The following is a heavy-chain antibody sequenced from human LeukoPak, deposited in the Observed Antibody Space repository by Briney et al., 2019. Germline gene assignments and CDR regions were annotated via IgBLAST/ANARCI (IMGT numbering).Heavy chain of an antibody. CDR1: GGSFSGYY. CDR2: INHSGST. V-gene: IGHV4-34*01. J-gene: IGHJ3*02. CDR3: ARGDYASFDAFDI. Sequence: SETLSLTCAVYGGSFSGYYWSWIRQPPGKGLEWIGEINHSGSTNYNPSLKSRVTISVDTSKNQFSLKLSSVTAADTAVYYCARGDYASFDAFDIWVQGTMVTVSS. D-gene: IGHD4-17*01.